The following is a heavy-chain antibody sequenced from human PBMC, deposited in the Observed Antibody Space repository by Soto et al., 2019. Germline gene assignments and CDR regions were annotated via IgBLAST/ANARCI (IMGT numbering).Heavy chain of an antibody. J-gene: IGHJ5*02. V-gene: IGHV1-8*01. CDR2: MNPRSGRT. D-gene: IGHD6-19*01. CDR1: GYTFTNYD. CDR3: AISGSYVT. Sequence: ASVKVSCTASGYTFTNYDVNWVRQATGQGIEWMGWMNPRSGRTGYAQKFQGRVTMTRDTSISTAYMELSSLTSEDTAVYYCAISGSYVTWGQGTLVTVSS.